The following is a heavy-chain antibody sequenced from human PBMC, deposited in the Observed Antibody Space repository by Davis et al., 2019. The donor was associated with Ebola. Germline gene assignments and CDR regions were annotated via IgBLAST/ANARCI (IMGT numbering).Heavy chain of an antibody. CDR3: VKDRRWSYAFDI. D-gene: IGHD3-3*01. Sequence: GESLKISCAASGFSFTTYAMTWVRQAPGKGLEWVSTIGGGADTHYADSVKGRFTISRDDSRSTVYLQMSSLTVEDTALYYCVKDRRWSYAFDIWGQGTMVTVSS. V-gene: IGHV3-23*01. CDR1: GFSFTTYA. J-gene: IGHJ3*02. CDR2: IGGGADT.